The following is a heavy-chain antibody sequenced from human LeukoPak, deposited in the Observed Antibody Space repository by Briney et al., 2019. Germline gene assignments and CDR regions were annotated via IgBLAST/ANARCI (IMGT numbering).Heavy chain of an antibody. Sequence: ASVKVSCKASGYTFIGYYIHWVRQAPGQGLEWMGWINPNSGGTNYAQKFQGRVTMTRDMSISTAYMELSRLRSDDTAVYYCAREGRYFDWLLPFDYWGQGTLVTVFS. CDR2: INPNSGGT. V-gene: IGHV1-2*02. CDR1: GYTFIGYY. D-gene: IGHD3-9*01. J-gene: IGHJ4*02. CDR3: AREGRYFDWLLPFDY.